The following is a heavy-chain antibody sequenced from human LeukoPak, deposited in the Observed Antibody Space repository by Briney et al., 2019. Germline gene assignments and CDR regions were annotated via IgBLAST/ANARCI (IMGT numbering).Heavy chain of an antibody. CDR1: GGSFSGYY. CDR3: ARSSGAYYAFDI. J-gene: IGHJ3*02. Sequence: KTSETLSLTCAVYGGSFSGYYWSWIRQPPGKGLEWIGEINHSGSTNYNPSLKSRVTISVDKSKNQFSLKLSSVTAADTAVYYCARSSGAYYAFDIWGQGTMVTVSS. D-gene: IGHD3-10*01. V-gene: IGHV4-34*01. CDR2: INHSGST.